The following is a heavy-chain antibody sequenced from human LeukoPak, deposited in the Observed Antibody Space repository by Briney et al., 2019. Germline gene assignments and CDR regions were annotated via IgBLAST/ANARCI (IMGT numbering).Heavy chain of an antibody. J-gene: IGHJ4*02. CDR2: MNPNSGNT. D-gene: IGHD3-3*01. CDR1: GYTFTSYG. V-gene: IGHV1-8*03. CDR3: ARGNRDFWSGYYTFDY. Sequence: ASVKVSCKASGYTFTSYGISWVRQATGQGLEWMGWMNPNSGNTGYAQKFQGRVTTTRNTSISTAYVDLSSLRSEDTAVYYCARGNRDFWSGYYTFDYWGQGTLVTVSS.